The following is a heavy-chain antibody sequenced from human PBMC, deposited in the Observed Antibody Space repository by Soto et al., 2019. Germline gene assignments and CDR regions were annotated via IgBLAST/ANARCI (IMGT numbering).Heavy chain of an antibody. V-gene: IGHV1-3*01. CDR1: GINYNTYA. Sequence: QVQLVQSGAEMKKLGASVKLSCKTSGINYNTYAIHWVRQAPGQGLEWMGWINAGNGDTRYSQNFQGRVTLTRDTSASTVYMDLDSLKSVDTGVYYCARAISGYVTWGQGTLVTVSS. J-gene: IGHJ4*02. CDR2: INAGNGDT. CDR3: ARAISGYVT. D-gene: IGHD5-12*01.